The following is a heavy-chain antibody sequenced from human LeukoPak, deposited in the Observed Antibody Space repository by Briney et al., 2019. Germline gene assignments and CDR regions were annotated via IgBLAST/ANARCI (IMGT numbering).Heavy chain of an antibody. Sequence: SQTLSLTCTVSGGSISSGSYHWSWIRQPAGKGLERIGRIYTSGNTNYNPSLKSRVTISVDTSKNQFSLKLSSVTAADTAVYYCTRAASSGPLFTYHMDVWGKGTTVTVSS. D-gene: IGHD3-22*01. CDR2: IYTSGNT. V-gene: IGHV4-61*02. CDR1: GGSISSGSYH. J-gene: IGHJ6*03. CDR3: TRAASSGPLFTYHMDV.